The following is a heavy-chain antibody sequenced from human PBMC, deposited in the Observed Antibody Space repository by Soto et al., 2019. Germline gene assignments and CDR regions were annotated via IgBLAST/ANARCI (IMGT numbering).Heavy chain of an antibody. V-gene: IGHV1-18*01. CDR3: AREAAAERNYYGLDV. Sequence: QVQLVQSGPEVRKHGASVKVSCKASGYIFSRYGISWVRQAPGQGLEWMGWISGYNGNTKFGERVQGRVNVTTDTSTSTAYMELRSLRSDDTAVYYCAREAAAERNYYGLDVWGQGTTVIVSS. J-gene: IGHJ6*02. CDR1: GYIFSRYG. D-gene: IGHD6-13*01. CDR2: ISGYNGNT.